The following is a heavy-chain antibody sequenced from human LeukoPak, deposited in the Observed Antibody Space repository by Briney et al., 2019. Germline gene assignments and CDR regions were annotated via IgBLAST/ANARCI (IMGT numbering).Heavy chain of an antibody. Sequence: ASVKVSCKASGGTFSSYAISWVRQAPGQGLEWMGGIIPIFGTANYAQKFQGRVTITTDESTSTAYMELSSLRSEDTAVYYCARATSWGYRDYYYMDVWGKGTTVTVSS. D-gene: IGHD7-27*01. CDR2: IIPIFGTA. CDR1: GGTFSSYA. CDR3: ARATSWGYRDYYYMDV. V-gene: IGHV1-69*05. J-gene: IGHJ6*03.